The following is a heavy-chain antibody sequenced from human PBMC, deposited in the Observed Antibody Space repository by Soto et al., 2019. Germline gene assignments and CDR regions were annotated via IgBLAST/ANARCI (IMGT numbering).Heavy chain of an antibody. V-gene: IGHV4-31*03. CDR3: ARAQGRRMYYDILTGYYPLRLAV. CDR2: IYYSGST. J-gene: IGHJ6*04. CDR1: GGSISSGGYY. D-gene: IGHD3-9*01. Sequence: SETLSLTCTVSGGSISSGGYYWSWIRQHPGKGLEWIGYIYYSGSTYYNPSLKSRVTISVDTSKNQFSLKLSSVTAADTAVYYCARAQGRRMYYDILTGYYPLRLAVWGKGTTVTVSS.